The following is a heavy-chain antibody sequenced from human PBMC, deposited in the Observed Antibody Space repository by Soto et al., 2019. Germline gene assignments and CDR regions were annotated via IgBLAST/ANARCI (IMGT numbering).Heavy chain of an antibody. Sequence: ESMKISSRISGYIFASFWIGWVRQLTGKGLEWMGIIYPGDSDTRYSPSFQGQVTFSADTPTSTACLKLSRLRASDTAKYYCGRYSVYDPNRIMPCEYYFEFGRQGTLVTVS. CDR3: GRYSVYDPNRIMPCEYYFEF. D-gene: IGHD5-12*01. J-gene: IGHJ4*02. CDR2: IYPGDSDT. V-gene: IGHV5-51*04. CDR1: GYIFASFW.